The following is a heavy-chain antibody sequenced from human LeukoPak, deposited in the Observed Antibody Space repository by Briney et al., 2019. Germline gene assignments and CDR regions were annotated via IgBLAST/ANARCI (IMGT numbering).Heavy chain of an antibody. CDR2: MYHTGGF. CDR1: GGSINSTHW. J-gene: IGHJ4*02. V-gene: IGHV4-4*02. CDR3: ARNPRDGHTFDY. Sequence: SETLSLTCAVSGGSINSTHWWRWVRQPPVQGLEWIGEMYHTGGFNYNPFLKSRVTISLDKSQNQFSLRLSSVTAADTAVYYCARNPRDGHTFDYWGQGTLVTVSS.